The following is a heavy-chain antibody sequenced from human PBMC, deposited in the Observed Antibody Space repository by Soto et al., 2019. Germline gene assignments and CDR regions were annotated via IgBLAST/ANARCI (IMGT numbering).Heavy chain of an antibody. J-gene: IGHJ4*02. CDR2: INVGNGNT. CDR1: GYTYISYS. D-gene: IGHD3-10*01. CDR3: ARGLNVYYSDY. Sequence: ASVKVSCKASGYTYISYSMHWVRQAPGQRLEWMGWINVGNGNTKYSQNFQGRVTINQDTSASTAYMELSSLRSEDTAVYYCARGLNVYYSDYWGQGTLVTVSS. V-gene: IGHV1-3*01.